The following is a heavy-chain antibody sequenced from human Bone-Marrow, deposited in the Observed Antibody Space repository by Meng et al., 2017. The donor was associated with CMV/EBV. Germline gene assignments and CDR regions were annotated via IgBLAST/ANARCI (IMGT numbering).Heavy chain of an antibody. V-gene: IGHV3-7*01. J-gene: IGHJ6*02. CDR3: ARNAGDDSSGYYYRVSDGMDV. CDR1: GFTFSSYW. D-gene: IGHD3-22*01. CDR2: IKQDGSEK. Sequence: GESLKISCAASGFTFSSYWMSWVRQAPGKGLEWVANIKQDGSEKYYVDSVKGRFTISRDNAKNSLYLQMNSLRAEDTAVYYCARNAGDDSSGYYYRVSDGMDVWGQRTTVTVSS.